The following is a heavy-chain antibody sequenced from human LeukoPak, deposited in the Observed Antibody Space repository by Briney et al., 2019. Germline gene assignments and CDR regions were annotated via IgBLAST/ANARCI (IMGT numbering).Heavy chain of an antibody. V-gene: IGHV4-34*01. CDR1: GGSFSGYY. D-gene: IGHD6-13*01. Sequence: SETLSLTCAVYGGSFSGYYWSWIRQPPGKGLEWIGEIDHSGSTNYNPSLKSRVTISVDTSKSQFSLQLSSVTAADTAVYYCARNFPYSKLDYWGQGTLVIVSS. CDR2: IDHSGST. CDR3: ARNFPYSKLDY. J-gene: IGHJ4*02.